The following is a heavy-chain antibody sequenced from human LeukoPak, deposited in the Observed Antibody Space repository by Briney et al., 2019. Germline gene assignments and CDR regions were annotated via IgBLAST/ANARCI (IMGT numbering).Heavy chain of an antibody. D-gene: IGHD2-2*01. CDR3: ARPGYCSSTSCSYYYYGMDV. V-gene: IGHV4-39*01. Sequence: SETLSLTCAVYGGSFSGYYWGWIHQPPGKGLEWIGSIYYSGSTYYNPSLKSRVTISVDTSKNQFSLKLSSVTAADTAVYYCARPGYCSSTSCSYYYYGMDVWGQGTTVTVSS. J-gene: IGHJ6*02. CDR2: IYYSGST. CDR1: GGSFSGYY.